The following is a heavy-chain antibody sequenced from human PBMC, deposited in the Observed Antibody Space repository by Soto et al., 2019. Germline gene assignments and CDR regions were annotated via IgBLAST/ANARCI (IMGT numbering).Heavy chain of an antibody. CDR1: GFTFSSYW. Sequence: LSLTCAASGFTFSSYWMSWVRQAPGKGLEWVANIKQDGSEKYYVDSVKGRFTISRDSAKNSLYLQMNSLRAEDTAVYYCARDGSGYSGYDYYYYGMDVWGQGTTVTVSS. D-gene: IGHD5-12*01. CDR3: ARDGSGYSGYDYYYYGMDV. CDR2: IKQDGSEK. J-gene: IGHJ6*02. V-gene: IGHV3-7*01.